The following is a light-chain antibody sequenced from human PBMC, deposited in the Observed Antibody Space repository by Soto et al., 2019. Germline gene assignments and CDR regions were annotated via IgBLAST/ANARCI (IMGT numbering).Light chain of an antibody. CDR1: QSVSSNY. J-gene: IGKJ3*01. Sequence: EIVLTQSPGTLSLSPGERATLSCRASQSVSSNYLAWYQQKPGQAPRLLIYGASNRATGIPDRFSGSGSGTDFTLTINRLEPEDFAVYYCQHYCNSPPITFGPGTKVDVK. CDR3: QHYCNSPPIT. CDR2: GAS. V-gene: IGKV3-20*01.